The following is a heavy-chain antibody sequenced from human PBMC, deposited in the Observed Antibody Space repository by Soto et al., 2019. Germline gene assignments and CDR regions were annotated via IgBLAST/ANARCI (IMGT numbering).Heavy chain of an antibody. CDR3: ANGRATYGLLTHDY. CDR1: GFSFGNYA. CDR2: LTGSSSNT. V-gene: IGHV3-23*01. D-gene: IGHD3-9*01. Sequence: PGGSLRLSCAASGFSFGNYAMSWVRQAPGKGLEWISTLTGSSSNTYYADSVKGRFAISRDNSRNTLYLQMHSLTAEDTAVYYCANGRATYGLLTHDYWGQGTLVTVSS. J-gene: IGHJ4*02.